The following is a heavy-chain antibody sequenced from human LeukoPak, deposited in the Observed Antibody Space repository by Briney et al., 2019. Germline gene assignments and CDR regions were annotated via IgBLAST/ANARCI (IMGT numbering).Heavy chain of an antibody. CDR3: ASYYYDSSGYYCFDY. Sequence: SETLSLTCTVSGGSISSSSYYWGWIRQPPGKGLEWIGSIYYSGSTYYNPSLKSRVTISVDTSKNQFSLKLSSVTAADTAVYYCASYYYDSSGYYCFDYWGQGTLVTVSS. V-gene: IGHV4-39*07. CDR2: IYYSGST. J-gene: IGHJ4*02. CDR1: GGSISSSSYY. D-gene: IGHD3-22*01.